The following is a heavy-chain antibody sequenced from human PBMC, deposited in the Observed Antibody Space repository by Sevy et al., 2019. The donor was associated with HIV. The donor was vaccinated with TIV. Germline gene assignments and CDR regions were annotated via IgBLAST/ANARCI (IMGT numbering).Heavy chain of an antibody. CDR1: GFTFSSYS. V-gene: IGHV3-21*01. D-gene: IGHD6-13*01. Sequence: GGSLRLSCAASGFTFSSYSMNWVRQAPGKGLEWVSSISSSSSYIYYADSVKGRLTISRDNAKNSLYLQMNSLRAEDTAVYYCARDRGEQQLVTFDYWGQGTLVTVSS. J-gene: IGHJ4*02. CDR3: ARDRGEQQLVTFDY. CDR2: ISSSSSYI.